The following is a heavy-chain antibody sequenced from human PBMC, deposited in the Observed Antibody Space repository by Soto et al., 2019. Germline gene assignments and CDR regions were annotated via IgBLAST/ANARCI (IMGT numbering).Heavy chain of an antibody. Sequence: SETLSLTCRVSDGSMNSDSSYWGWIRQPPGKGLEWIGVINHSGSTYHNLSLKGRVTMSVDASRNQFSLKLTSMTAADTAVYYCGRRGGYVSVGYSSLGDSGGQGTLVPVSS. CDR2: INHSGST. D-gene: IGHD5-18*01. J-gene: IGHJ4*02. CDR3: GRRGGYVSVGYSSLGDS. CDR1: DGSMNSDSSY. V-gene: IGHV4-39*01.